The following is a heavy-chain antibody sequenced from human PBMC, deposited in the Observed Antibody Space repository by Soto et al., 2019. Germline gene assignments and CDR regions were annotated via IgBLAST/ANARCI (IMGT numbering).Heavy chain of an antibody. D-gene: IGHD6-13*01. V-gene: IGHV3-21*01. CDR1: EFSFSTYN. CDR3: GRDPAADGYYGMDV. CDR2: ISRTSGHI. Sequence: EVQLVESGGGLVKPGGSLRLSCVASEFSFSTYNMNWVRQAPGEGLQWVSFISRTSGHIHYADSVQGRFTISRDNAKNSLYLEMNSLRAEDTAVYYCGRDPAADGYYGMDVWGQGTTVTVSS. J-gene: IGHJ6*02.